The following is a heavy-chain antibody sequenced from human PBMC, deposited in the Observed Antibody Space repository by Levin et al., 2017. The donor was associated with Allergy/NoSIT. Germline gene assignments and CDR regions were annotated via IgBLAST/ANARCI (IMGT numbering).Heavy chain of an antibody. CDR2: ISYDGTRE. J-gene: IGHJ4*02. CDR3: ARDVRYFDSSGSRLDY. Sequence: RAGGSLRLSCAASGFTFSDYAMHWVRQAPGKGLEWVAAISYDGTREFYADSVKGRFTISRDNSKNTLFLQMNNLRVAEPALYYCARDVRYFDSSGSRLDYWGQGTLVTVSS. CDR1: GFTFSDYA. D-gene: IGHD3-22*01. V-gene: IGHV3-30*04.